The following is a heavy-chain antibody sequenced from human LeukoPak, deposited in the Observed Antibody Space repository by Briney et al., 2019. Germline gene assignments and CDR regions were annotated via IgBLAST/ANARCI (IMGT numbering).Heavy chain of an antibody. CDR2: IYYSGST. Sequence: SETLSLTCTVSGGSISSSSYYWGWIRQPPGKGLEWIGSIYYSGSTYYNPSLKSRVTISVDTSKNQFSLKLSSVTAADTAVYYCAREVGVAWLRFGGYFDYWGQGTLVTVSS. CDR3: AREVGVAWLRFGGYFDY. D-gene: IGHD5-12*01. CDR1: GGSISSSSYY. V-gene: IGHV4-39*07. J-gene: IGHJ4*02.